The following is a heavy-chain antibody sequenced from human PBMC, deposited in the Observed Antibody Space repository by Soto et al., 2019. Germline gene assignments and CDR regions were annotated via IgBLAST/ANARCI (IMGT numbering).Heavy chain of an antibody. D-gene: IGHD6-13*01. CDR1: GFTFSSYG. CDR2: ISYDGSNK. Sequence: GGSLRLSCAGSGFTFSSYGMHWVRQAPGKGLEWVAVISYDGSNKYYADSVKGRFTISRDNSKNTLYLQMNSLRAEDTAVYYCAKSSRGSSWFDYWGQGTLVTVSS. J-gene: IGHJ4*02. CDR3: AKSSRGSSWFDY. V-gene: IGHV3-30*18.